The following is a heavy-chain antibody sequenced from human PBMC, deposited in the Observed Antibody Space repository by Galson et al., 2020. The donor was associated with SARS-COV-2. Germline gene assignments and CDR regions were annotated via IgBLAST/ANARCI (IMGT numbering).Heavy chain of an antibody. D-gene: IGHD3-3*01. Sequence: ESGPTLVKPTQTLTLTCTFSGFSLTTSGVGVGWIRQPPGKALEWLALIYWNDDQRYSPSLKSRLTITKDTSKNQVVLTMTNMDPVDTATYFCAHSAPSSLTIFGVVIVKDYFDYWGQGTLVTVSS. CDR1: GFSLTTSGVG. CDR2: IYWNDDQ. CDR3: AHSAPSSLTIFGVVIVKDYFDY. J-gene: IGHJ4*02. V-gene: IGHV2-5*01.